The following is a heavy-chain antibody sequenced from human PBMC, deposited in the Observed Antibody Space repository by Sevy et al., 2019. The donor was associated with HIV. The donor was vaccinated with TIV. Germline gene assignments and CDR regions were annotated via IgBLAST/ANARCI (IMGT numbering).Heavy chain of an antibody. Sequence: GGSLRLSCAASGFTFSKYWMGWVRQAPGKGLEWVANIKQDAGQKYYVDSVQGRFTISRDNAKNSLYLQMNSLRAEDTAVYFRARADGNYYFHYWGQGTLVAVSS. D-gene: IGHD1-7*01. CDR1: GFTFSKYW. V-gene: IGHV3-7*01. J-gene: IGHJ4*02. CDR3: ARADGNYYFHY. CDR2: IKQDAGQK.